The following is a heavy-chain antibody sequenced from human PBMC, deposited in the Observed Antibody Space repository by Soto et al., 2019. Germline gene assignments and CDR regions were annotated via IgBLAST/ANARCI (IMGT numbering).Heavy chain of an antibody. V-gene: IGHV1-18*01. Sequence: QVQLVQSGAEVKKPGASVKVSCKASGYSFTSYGTSWVRQAPGQGLEWMGWFSAYNGNTNNAQKLQGRVTMTTDTSTSTAYLEPRSLRSDDTAVYYWAIDACPGPDTICWFDPWSQGTLVTVSS. CDR3: AIDACPGPDTICWFDP. J-gene: IGHJ5*02. CDR1: GYSFTSYG. D-gene: IGHD5-18*01. CDR2: FSAYNGNT.